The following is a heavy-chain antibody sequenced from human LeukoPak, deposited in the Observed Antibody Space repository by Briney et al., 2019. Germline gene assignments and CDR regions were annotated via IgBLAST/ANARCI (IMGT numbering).Heavy chain of an antibody. CDR1: GFTFSNYA. Sequence: GGSLRLSCAASGFTFSNYAIHWVRQAPGKGLVWVSRINSDGSSTCYADSVKGRFTISRDNAKNTLYLQMNSLRAEDTAVYYCAREEITVTDAFDMWGHGTRVTVSS. V-gene: IGHV3-74*01. J-gene: IGHJ3*02. CDR3: AREEITVTDAFDM. D-gene: IGHD4-17*01. CDR2: INSDGSST.